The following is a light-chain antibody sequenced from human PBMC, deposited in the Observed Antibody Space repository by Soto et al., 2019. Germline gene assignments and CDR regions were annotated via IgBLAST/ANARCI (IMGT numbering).Light chain of an antibody. CDR3: QHYSSYSEA. CDR1: QTISNW. Sequence: DIPMTQSPSTLSGSIGDRVTITCRASQTISNWLAWYQQKPWKAPKLLIYKASTLKSVVPSRFSGSGSGTEFPLTISSLQPADFATYYCQHYSSYSEAFGHGTKVDLK. V-gene: IGKV1-5*03. CDR2: KAS. J-gene: IGKJ1*01.